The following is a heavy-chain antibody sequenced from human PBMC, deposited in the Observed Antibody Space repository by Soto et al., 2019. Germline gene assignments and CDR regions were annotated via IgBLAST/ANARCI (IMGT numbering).Heavy chain of an antibody. CDR2: VSKSGYK. V-gene: IGHV3-21*01. CDR3: AREDSIIIPAVSDF. CDR1: GFTFTNYG. J-gene: IGHJ4*02. D-gene: IGHD2-2*01. Sequence: PGGPLRLSCAVSGFTFTNYGITWVRQAPGKGLEWVSSVSKSGYKYYSDSVRGRFTISRDNTKNSVSLQMNTLRAEDTAVYYCAREDSIIIPAVSDFWGQGTLVTVSS.